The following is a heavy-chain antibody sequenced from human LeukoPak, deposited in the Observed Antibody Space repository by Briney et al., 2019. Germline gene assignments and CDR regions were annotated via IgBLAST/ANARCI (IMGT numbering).Heavy chain of an antibody. D-gene: IGHD2-2*02. Sequence: GGSLRLSCAASGFTFSSYWMSWVRQAPGKGLEWVANIKQDGSEKYYVDSVKGRFTISRDNAENSLYLQMNSLRAEDTAVYYCARDLWVTQDIVVVPAAIGWFDPWGQGTLVTVSS. J-gene: IGHJ5*02. V-gene: IGHV3-7*01. CDR2: IKQDGSEK. CDR3: ARDLWVTQDIVVVPAAIGWFDP. CDR1: GFTFSSYW.